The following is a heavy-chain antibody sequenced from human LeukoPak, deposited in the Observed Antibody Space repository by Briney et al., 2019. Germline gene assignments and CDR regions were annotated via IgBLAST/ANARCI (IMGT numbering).Heavy chain of an antibody. V-gene: IGHV4-4*02. CDR2: IHHGGST. D-gene: IGHD3/OR15-3a*01. Sequence: SETLSLTCAVSGGSIISSNWWSWVRQPPGKGLEWIGEIHHGGSTNYNPSLKSRVTISVDTSKNQFSLKLSSVTAADTAVYYCARGRTGYYTHNYYYYYGMDVWGQGTTVTVSS. J-gene: IGHJ6*02. CDR1: GGSIISSNW. CDR3: ARGRTGYYTHNYYYYYGMDV.